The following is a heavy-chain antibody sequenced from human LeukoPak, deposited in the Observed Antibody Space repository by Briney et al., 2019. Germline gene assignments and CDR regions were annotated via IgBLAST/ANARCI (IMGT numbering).Heavy chain of an antibody. CDR1: GYSISSGYY. J-gene: IGHJ4*02. CDR2: IHYSGSS. V-gene: IGHV4-61*01. D-gene: IGHD1-20*01. CDR3: ARGPLYDWNYFDY. Sequence: PSETLSLTCTVSGYSISSGYYWGWIRQPPGKGLEWIGYIHYSGSSNYNPSLRGRVTISVDTSKNQFSLKLSSVTAADTAVYYCARGPLYDWNYFDYWGQGTLVTVSS.